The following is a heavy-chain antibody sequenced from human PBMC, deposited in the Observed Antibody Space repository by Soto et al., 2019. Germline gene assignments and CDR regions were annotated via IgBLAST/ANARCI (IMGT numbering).Heavy chain of an antibody. V-gene: IGHV3-21*01. J-gene: IGHJ1*01. Sequence: PGGSLRLSCAASGFTFSSYSMNWVRQAPGKGLEWVSSISSSSSYIYYADSVKGRFTISRDNAKNSLYLQMNSLRAEDTAVYYCARALPPFGGVIGHAGWGQGTLVTVSS. CDR3: ARALPPFGGVIGHAG. CDR1: GFTFSSYS. CDR2: ISSSSSYI. D-gene: IGHD3-16*02.